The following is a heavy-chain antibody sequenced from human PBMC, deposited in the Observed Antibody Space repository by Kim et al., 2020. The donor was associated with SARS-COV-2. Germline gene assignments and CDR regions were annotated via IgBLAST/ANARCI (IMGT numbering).Heavy chain of an antibody. V-gene: IGHV4-59*08. CDR3: ARLEYSSSSRFDP. D-gene: IGHD6-6*01. CDR1: GGSISSYY. J-gene: IGHJ5*02. Sequence: SETLSLTCTVSGGSISSYYWSWIRQPPGKGLEWIGYIYYSGSTNYNPSLKSRVTISVDTSKNQFSLKLSSVTAADTAVYYCARLEYSSSSRFDPWGQGTLVTVSS. CDR2: IYYSGST.